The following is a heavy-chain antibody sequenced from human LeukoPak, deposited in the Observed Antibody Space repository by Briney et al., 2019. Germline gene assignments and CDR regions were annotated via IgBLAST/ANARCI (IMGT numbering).Heavy chain of an antibody. CDR3: AKDLRRRIAAAGTPVGY. D-gene: IGHD6-13*01. CDR2: ISGSGGST. V-gene: IGHV3-23*01. J-gene: IGHJ4*02. Sequence: GSLRLSCAASGFTFISYAMSWVRQAPGKGLEWVSAISGSGGSTYYADSVKGRFTISRDNSKNTLYLQMNSLRAEDTAVYYCAKDLRRRIAAAGTPVGYWGQGTLVTVSS. CDR1: GFTFISYA.